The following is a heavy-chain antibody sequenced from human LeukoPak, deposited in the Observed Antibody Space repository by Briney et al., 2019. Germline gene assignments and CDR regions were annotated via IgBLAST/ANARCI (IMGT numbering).Heavy chain of an antibody. CDR2: IYYSGST. Sequence: KASETLSLTCTVSGGSISSYYWSWIRQPPGKGLEWIGYIYYSGSTNYNPSLKSRVTISVDTSKNQFSLKLSSVTAADTAVYYCARQADYYDSSGSLLDIWGQGTMVTASS. J-gene: IGHJ3*02. CDR1: GGSISSYY. V-gene: IGHV4-59*08. CDR3: ARQADYYDSSGSLLDI. D-gene: IGHD3-22*01.